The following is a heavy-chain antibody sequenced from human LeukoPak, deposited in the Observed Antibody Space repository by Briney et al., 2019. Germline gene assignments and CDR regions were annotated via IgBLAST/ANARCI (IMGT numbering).Heavy chain of an antibody. CDR1: GGSISSYY. CDR2: IYYSGST. V-gene: IGHV4-59*01. CDR3: ARDPGRYSSSWSTARYYFDY. Sequence: SETLSLTCIVSGGSISSYYWSWIRQPPGKGLEWIGYIYYSGSTNYNPSLKSRVTISVDTSKNQFSLKLSSVTAADTAVYYCARDPGRYSSSWSTARYYFDYWGQGTLVTVSS. J-gene: IGHJ4*02. D-gene: IGHD6-13*01.